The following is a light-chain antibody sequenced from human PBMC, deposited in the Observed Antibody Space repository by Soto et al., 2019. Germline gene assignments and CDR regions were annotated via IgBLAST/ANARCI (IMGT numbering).Light chain of an antibody. J-gene: IGKJ1*01. Sequence: DIQMTQSPSSLSASVGDRVTITCRASQSISSYLNWYQQKPGKAPKLLIYAASSLQSGVPSRFSGSGSGTDFTLTISSLQAEDVAVYYCQQYYSKPSFGQGTKVEI. V-gene: IGKV1-39*02. CDR2: AAS. CDR3: QQYYSKPS. CDR1: QSISSY.